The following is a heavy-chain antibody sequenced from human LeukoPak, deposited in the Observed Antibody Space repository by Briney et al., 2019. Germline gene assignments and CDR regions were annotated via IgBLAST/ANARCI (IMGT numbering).Heavy chain of an antibody. CDR3: ARHYGGSGSLHFDY. J-gene: IGHJ4*02. V-gene: IGHV4-39*01. D-gene: IGHD3-10*01. CDR1: GGSMTSTNYY. Sequence: PSETLSLTCTVFGGSMTSTNYYWSWVRQSPGQGLEWIASIYYSGTTHYSSSLKSRVTISIDTSKKQFSLKLRSETAAETAVYYYARHYGGSGSLHFDYWGQGTLVTVSS. CDR2: IYYSGTT.